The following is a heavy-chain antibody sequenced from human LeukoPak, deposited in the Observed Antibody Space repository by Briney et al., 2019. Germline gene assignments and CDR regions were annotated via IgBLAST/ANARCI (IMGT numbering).Heavy chain of an antibody. J-gene: IGHJ4*02. CDR1: GFTISSNH. D-gene: IGHD3-16*01. Sequence: GGSLRLSCTASGFTISSNHMNWVRQAPGKGLEWVSITFSGGTTNYADSVKGRFTISRDNSKDTLYLQMNSLSTEDTATYYCARVINYCFDYWGQGTLVTVSS. CDR3: ARVINYCFDY. V-gene: IGHV3-53*01. CDR2: TFSGGTT.